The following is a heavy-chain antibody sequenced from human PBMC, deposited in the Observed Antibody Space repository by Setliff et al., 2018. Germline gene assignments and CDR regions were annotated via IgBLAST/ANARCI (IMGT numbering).Heavy chain of an antibody. CDR3: ARGIGGYCSSMSCSNESWP. CDR2: IHHSGKA. Sequence: SETLSLTCAVSGFSISSGYYWGWIRQPPGKGLEWIVNIHHSGKAYYNPSLKSRVTISVDTSKNQFSLKQSSVTAADTAVYYCARGIGGYCSSMSCSNESWPWGQGTLVTVSS. D-gene: IGHD2-2*01. J-gene: IGHJ5*02. V-gene: IGHV4-38-2*01. CDR1: GFSISSGYY.